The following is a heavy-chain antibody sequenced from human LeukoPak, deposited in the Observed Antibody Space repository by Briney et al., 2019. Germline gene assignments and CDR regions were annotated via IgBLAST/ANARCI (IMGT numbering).Heavy chain of an antibody. J-gene: IGHJ4*02. Sequence: ASVKVSCKASGYTFTGYYMHWVRQAPGQGLEWMGWINPNSGGTNYAQKFQGRVTMTRDTSISTAYMELSRLRSDDTAVYYCARDSDNSGYYKLFDYWGQGTLVTVFS. CDR1: GYTFTGYY. CDR2: INPNSGGT. D-gene: IGHD3-22*01. V-gene: IGHV1-2*02. CDR3: ARDSDNSGYYKLFDY.